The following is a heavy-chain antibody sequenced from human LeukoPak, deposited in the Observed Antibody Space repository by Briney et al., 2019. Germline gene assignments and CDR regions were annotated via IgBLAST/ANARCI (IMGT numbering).Heavy chain of an antibody. V-gene: IGHV4-30-4*08. D-gene: IGHD1-26*01. CDR2: IYYSGST. J-gene: IGHJ4*02. CDR1: GGSISSGDYY. CDR3: ARHRGKFVVWWELPGASTMPWFDY. Sequence: PSQTLSLTCTVSGGSISSGDYYWSWIRQPPGKGLEWIGYIYYSGSTYYNPSLKSRVTISVSTSKNQFSLKLSSVTAADTAVYYCARHRGKFVVWWELPGASTMPWFDYWGQGTLVTVSS.